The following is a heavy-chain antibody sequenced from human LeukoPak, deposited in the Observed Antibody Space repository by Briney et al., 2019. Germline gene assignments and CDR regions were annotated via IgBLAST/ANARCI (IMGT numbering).Heavy chain of an antibody. V-gene: IGHV1-2*02. Sequence: ASVKVSCKASGYTFTGYYMHWVRQAPGQGLEWMGWINPNSGGTNYAQKLQGRVTMTTDTSTSTAYMELRSLRSEDTAVYYCARDQTVRGVIGYWGQGTLVTVSS. J-gene: IGHJ4*02. CDR3: ARDQTVRGVIGY. CDR1: GYTFTGYY. D-gene: IGHD3-10*01. CDR2: INPNSGGT.